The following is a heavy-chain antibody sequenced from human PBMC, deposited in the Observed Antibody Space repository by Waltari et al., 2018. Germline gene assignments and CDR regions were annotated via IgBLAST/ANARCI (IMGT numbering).Heavy chain of an antibody. Sequence: QVTLKESGPALVKPTQTLTLTCTFSGFSLSTRGMRVTWIRQPPGKALEWLARIDWDDDKLYSTSLKTRLSISKDTTKNQVVLTMTNMDPVDTATYYCARSSSGYYLDYFDYWGQGTAVTVSS. V-gene: IGHV2-70*04. J-gene: IGHJ4*02. CDR2: IDWDDDK. CDR3: ARSSSGYYLDYFDY. D-gene: IGHD3-22*01. CDR1: GFSLSTRGMR.